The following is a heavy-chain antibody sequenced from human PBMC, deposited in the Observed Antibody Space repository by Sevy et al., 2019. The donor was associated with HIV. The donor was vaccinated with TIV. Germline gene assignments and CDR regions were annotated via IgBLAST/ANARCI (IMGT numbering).Heavy chain of an antibody. D-gene: IGHD6-19*01. CDR3: AREAVGSDGMDV. J-gene: IGHJ6*02. CDR2: IGSSGSSK. CDR1: GFTFSDHY. V-gene: IGHV3-11*01. Sequence: GGSLRLSCAASGFTFSDHYMIWIRQAPGKGLEWVSYIGSSGSSKNYADSVKGRFTISRDNAKNSLYLQMNSLRVEDTAVYYCAREAVGSDGMDVWGQGTTVTVSS.